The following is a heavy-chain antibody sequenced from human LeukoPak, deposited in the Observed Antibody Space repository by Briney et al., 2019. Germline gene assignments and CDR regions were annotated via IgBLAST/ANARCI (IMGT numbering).Heavy chain of an antibody. CDR3: ARHHGDY. J-gene: IGHJ4*02. CDR1: GGSFSGYY. D-gene: IGHD2-21*01. Sequence: SETLSLTCAVYGGSFSGYYWSWIRQPPGKGPEWIGEINHSGSTNYNPSLKSRVTISVGTSKNQFSLKLSSVTAADTAVYYCARHHGDYWGQGTLVTVSS. V-gene: IGHV4-34*01. CDR2: INHSGST.